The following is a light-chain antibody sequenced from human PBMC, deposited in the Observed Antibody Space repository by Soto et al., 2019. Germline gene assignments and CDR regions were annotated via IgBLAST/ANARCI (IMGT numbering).Light chain of an antibody. CDR3: QKYNSAPLT. Sequence: DIQVTQSHATLSASVGHRLTITCRASLLISNYLAWYQQKPGKIPNFMIYAASTLQAGVPSRFSGSGYGTDFNLTISSLQTEDVAAYYCQKYNSAPLTFGGGTKVDIK. J-gene: IGKJ4*01. CDR2: AAS. V-gene: IGKV1-27*01. CDR1: LLISNY.